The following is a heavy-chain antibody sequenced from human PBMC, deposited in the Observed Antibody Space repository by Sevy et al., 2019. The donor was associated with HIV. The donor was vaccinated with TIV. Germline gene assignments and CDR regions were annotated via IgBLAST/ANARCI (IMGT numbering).Heavy chain of an antibody. CDR2: IRSKAGGGTT. D-gene: IGHD2-15*01. J-gene: IGHJ4*02. Sequence: GGSLRLSCAASGFTFSNAWMSWVRQSPGKGLEWVGRIRSKAGGGTTDYATIVKGKFTISRDDSRDITYLQLNSLETEDTAVYYCTTDHRRDGIVVVPFEYWGQGTLVTVSS. CDR1: GFTFSNAW. CDR3: TTDHRRDGIVVVPFEY. V-gene: IGHV3-15*01.